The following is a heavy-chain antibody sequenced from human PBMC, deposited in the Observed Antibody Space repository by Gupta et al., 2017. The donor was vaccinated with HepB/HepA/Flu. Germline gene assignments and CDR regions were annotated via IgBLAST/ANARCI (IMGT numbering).Heavy chain of an antibody. CDR1: GFTFSSYE. D-gene: IGHD3-22*01. CDR2: ISSSGSTI. CDR3: ARDDYYDRWGDGFPFDI. V-gene: IGHV3-48*03. J-gene: IGHJ3*02. Sequence: EVQLVESGGGLVQPGGSLRLSCAASGFTFSSYEMNWVRQAPGKGLEWVSYISSSGSTIYYADSVKGRFTISRDNAKNSLYLQMNSLRAEDTAVYYCARDDYYDRWGDGFPFDIWGQGTMVTVSS.